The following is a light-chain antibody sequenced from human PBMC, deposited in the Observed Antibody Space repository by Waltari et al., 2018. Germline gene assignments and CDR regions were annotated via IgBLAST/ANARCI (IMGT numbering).Light chain of an antibody. V-gene: IGLV7-46*01. CDR3: LLVYTDSWV. CDR2: DTT. CDR1: TGPVTSVQF. J-gene: IGLJ3*02. Sequence: QAVVTQEPSLTVSPGGTVTLTCDPSTGPVTSVQFPYWFQQKPGQAPMTLIDDTTNKHSWTPSRFSGSLLGGKAALTLSGARPEDEADYACLLVYTDSWVFGGGTKLTVL.